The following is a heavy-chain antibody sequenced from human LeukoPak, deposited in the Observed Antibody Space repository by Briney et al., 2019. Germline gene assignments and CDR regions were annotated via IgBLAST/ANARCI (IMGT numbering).Heavy chain of an antibody. Sequence: GGSLRLSCAASGFTFSSYWMSWVRQAPGKGLEWVANIKQDGSEKYYVDSVKGRFTISRDNAKNSLYLQMNSLRAEDTAVYYCARDRPDRGPNYFDYWGRGTLVTVSS. CDR2: IKQDGSEK. V-gene: IGHV3-7*05. CDR3: ARDRPDRGPNYFDY. J-gene: IGHJ4*02. CDR1: GFTFSSYW.